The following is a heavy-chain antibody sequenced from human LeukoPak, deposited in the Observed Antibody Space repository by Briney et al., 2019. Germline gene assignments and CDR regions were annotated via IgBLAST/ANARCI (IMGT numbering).Heavy chain of an antibody. CDR2: IYHSGST. J-gene: IGHJ5*02. CDR1: GGSISSGGYY. D-gene: IGHD7-27*01. CDR3: ARGPEMGMGNWFDP. V-gene: IGHV4-30-2*01. Sequence: PSQTLSLTCTVSGGSISSGGYYWSWIRQPPGKGLEWIGYIYHSGSTYYNPSLKSRVTISVDRSKNQFSLKLSSVTAADTAVYYCARGPEMGMGNWFDPWGQGTLVTVSS.